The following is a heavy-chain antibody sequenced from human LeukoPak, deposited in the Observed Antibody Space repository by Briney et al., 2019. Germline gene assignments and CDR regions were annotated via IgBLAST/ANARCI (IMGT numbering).Heavy chain of an antibody. V-gene: IGHV1-69*10. CDR1: GGTFSSYA. CDR3: ARDLGRSDSGSYSGVFDY. D-gene: IGHD1-26*01. CDR2: IIPVFGVA. Sequence: ASVKLSCKASGGTFSSYAISWVRQAPGQGLEWMGGIIPVFGVANYAQKFQGRVTITTDKSASTAYMELSSLKSEDTAVYYCARDLGRSDSGSYSGVFDYWGQGTLVTVSS. J-gene: IGHJ4*02.